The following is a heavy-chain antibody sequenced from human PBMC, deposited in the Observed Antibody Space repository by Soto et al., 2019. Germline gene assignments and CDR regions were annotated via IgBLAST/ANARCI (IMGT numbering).Heavy chain of an antibody. V-gene: IGHV4-59*01. Sequence: SETLCVRWSVAGGSSGDYGGSWILQPPGKGLEWIGYIYYSGSTNYNPSLKSRVTISVDTSKNQFSLKLSSVTAADTAVYYCARGEVATIWDHDASDIWGQGTTVTVSS. J-gene: IGHJ3*02. CDR1: GGSSGDYG. CDR2: IYYSGST. CDR3: ARGEVATIWDHDASDI. D-gene: IGHD5-12*01.